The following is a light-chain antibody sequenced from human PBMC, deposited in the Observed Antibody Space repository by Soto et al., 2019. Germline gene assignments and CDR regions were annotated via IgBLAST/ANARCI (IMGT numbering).Light chain of an antibody. J-gene: IGKJ5*01. V-gene: IGKV3-11*01. CDR3: QQRRSWPPTIT. CDR2: DAS. CDR1: QSVSTY. Sequence: EIVLTQSPATLSLSPGERATLSCRASQSVSTYLAWYQQRPGQAPRLLSYDASYRATDIPPRFSGSGSGTDFTLTISSLEPEDFAVYYCQQRRSWPPTITFGQGTRLDIK.